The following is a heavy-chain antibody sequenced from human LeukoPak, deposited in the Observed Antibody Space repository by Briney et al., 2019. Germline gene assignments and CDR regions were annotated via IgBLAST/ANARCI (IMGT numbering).Heavy chain of an antibody. V-gene: IGHV1-8*03. CDR2: MNPNSGNT. CDR3: ATAWRLGYCSGGSCYLGRN. Sequence: ASVKVSCKASGYTFTSYDINWVRQATGQGLEWMGWMNPNSGNTGYAQKFQGRVTITTDESTSTAYMELSSLRSEDTAVYYCATAWRLGYCSGGSCYLGRNWGQGTLVTVSS. J-gene: IGHJ4*02. D-gene: IGHD2-15*01. CDR1: GYTFTSYD.